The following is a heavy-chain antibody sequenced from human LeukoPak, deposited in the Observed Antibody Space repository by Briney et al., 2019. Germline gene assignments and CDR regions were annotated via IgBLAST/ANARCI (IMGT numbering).Heavy chain of an antibody. CDR1: GGTFSSYA. CDR3: SSDRNRYYDILTGYSNWFDP. Sequence: ASVKVSCKASGGTFSSYASSWVRQAPGQGLEWMGGIIPIFGTANYAQKFQGRVTITADESTSTAYMELSSLRSEDTAVYYCSSDRNRYYDILTGYSNWFDPWGQGTLVTVSS. J-gene: IGHJ5*02. D-gene: IGHD3-9*01. V-gene: IGHV1-69*13. CDR2: IIPIFGTA.